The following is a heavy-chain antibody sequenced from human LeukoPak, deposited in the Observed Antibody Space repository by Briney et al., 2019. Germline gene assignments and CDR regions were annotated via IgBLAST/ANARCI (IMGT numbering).Heavy chain of an antibody. CDR3: ARDGTAVGINYDY. D-gene: IGHD6-13*01. CDR2: ISSSSSYI. CDR1: GFTFSGYA. V-gene: IGHV3-21*04. J-gene: IGHJ4*02. Sequence: PGGSLRLSCAASGFTFSGYAMTWVRQAPGKGLEWFSSISSSSSYIYYADSVKGRFTISRDNAKNSLYLQMNSLRAEDTAVYYCARDGTAVGINYDYWGQGTLVTVSS.